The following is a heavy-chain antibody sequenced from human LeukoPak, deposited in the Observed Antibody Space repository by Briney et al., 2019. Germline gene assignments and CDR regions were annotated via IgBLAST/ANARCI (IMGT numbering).Heavy chain of an antibody. CDR3: ARDSLGVVILFDY. J-gene: IGHJ4*02. D-gene: IGHD3-3*01. V-gene: IGHV4-34*01. Sequence: SETLSLTCAVYGGSFSGYYWSWIRQPPGKGLEWIGEINHSGSTNYNPSLKSRVTISVDTSKNQFSLKLSSVTAADTAVYSCARDSLGVVILFDYWGQGTLVTVSS. CDR1: GGSFSGYY. CDR2: INHSGST.